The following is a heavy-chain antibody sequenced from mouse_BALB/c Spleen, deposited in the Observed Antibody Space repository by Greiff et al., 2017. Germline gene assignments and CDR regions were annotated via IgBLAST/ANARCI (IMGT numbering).Heavy chain of an antibody. CDR1: GYTFTSYW. Sequence: VQLQQSGAELVRPGASVKLSCKASGYTFTSYWINWVKQRPGQGLEWIGNIYPSDSYTNYNQKFKDKATLTVDKSSSTAYMQLSSPTSEDSAVYYCTRSDGLLRRAMDYWGQGTSVTVSS. V-gene: IGHV1-69*02. D-gene: IGHD1-1*01. J-gene: IGHJ4*01. CDR3: TRSDGLLRRAMDY. CDR2: IYPSDSYT.